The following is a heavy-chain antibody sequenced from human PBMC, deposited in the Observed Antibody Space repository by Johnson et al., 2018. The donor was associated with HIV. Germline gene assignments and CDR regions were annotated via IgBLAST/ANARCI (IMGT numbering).Heavy chain of an antibody. D-gene: IGHD4-23*01. V-gene: IGHV3-30-3*01. CDR2: ISYDGSNK. CDR1: GFTFSSYG. Sequence: VQLVESGGGVVQPGRSLRLSCAASGFTFSSYGMHWVRQAPGTGLEWVAVISYDGSNKYYADSVKGRFTIPRDNSNNTLYLQMNSLRAEEAAVYYCARESRTTVVIRGGAFDIWGQGTMVTVSS. J-gene: IGHJ3*02. CDR3: ARESRTTVVIRGGAFDI.